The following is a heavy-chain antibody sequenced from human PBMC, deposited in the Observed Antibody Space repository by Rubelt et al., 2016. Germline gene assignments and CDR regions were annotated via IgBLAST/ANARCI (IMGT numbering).Heavy chain of an antibody. V-gene: IGHV7-4-1*02. Sequence: QVQLVQSGAEVKKPGASVKVSCKASGYTFTSYAMNWVRQAPGQGLEWMGWINTNTGNPTYAQGFTGRFVFSLETSARTAYLQISSLKAEDTAVYYCARVIAAREDYNWFDPWGQGTLVTVSS. CDR2: INTNTGNP. J-gene: IGHJ5*02. CDR1: GYTFTSYA. D-gene: IGHD6-6*01. CDR3: ARVIAAREDYNWFDP.